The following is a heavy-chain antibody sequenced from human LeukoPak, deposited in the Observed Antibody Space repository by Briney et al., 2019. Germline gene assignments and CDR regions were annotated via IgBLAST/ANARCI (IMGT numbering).Heavy chain of an antibody. J-gene: IGHJ4*02. CDR2: INPNSGGT. Sequence: ASVKVSCKASGYTFTAYYMHWVRQAPGQGLEWMGRINPNSGGTDYAQKFQGRVTMTRDTSISTAYTELSRLRSDDTAVYYCARGYNRGYDFWSGYYRIDYWGQGTLVSVSS. CDR1: GYTFTAYY. V-gene: IGHV1-2*06. CDR3: ARGYNRGYDFWSGYYRIDY. D-gene: IGHD3-3*01.